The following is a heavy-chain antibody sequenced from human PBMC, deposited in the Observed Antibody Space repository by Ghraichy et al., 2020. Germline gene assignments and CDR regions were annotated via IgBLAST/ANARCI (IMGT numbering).Heavy chain of an antibody. D-gene: IGHD3-22*01. CDR2: ISWNSGSI. CDR1: GFTFDDYA. Sequence: LSLTCAASGFTFDDYAMHWVRQAPGKGLEWVSGISWNSGSIGYADSVKGRFTISRDNAKNSLYLQMNSLRAEDTALYYCAKDISYYYDSSGYYGPSDGMDVWGQGTTVTVSS. J-gene: IGHJ6*02. CDR3: AKDISYYYDSSGYYGPSDGMDV. V-gene: IGHV3-9*01.